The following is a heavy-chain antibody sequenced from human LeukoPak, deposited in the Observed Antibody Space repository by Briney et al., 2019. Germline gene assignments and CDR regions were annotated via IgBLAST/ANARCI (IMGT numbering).Heavy chain of an antibody. D-gene: IGHD3-22*01. V-gene: IGHV4-31*03. CDR2: FYYSGRT. Sequence: PSQTLSLTCTFSGGSISSGGYFCSWIRQHRGKGLEWIGYFYYSGRTYYNASRKSRVTIAVVTAKNQYSLKQSSVTAADTALHYWARATYYYDRSGYYPSHFDYWGQGTLVTVSS. J-gene: IGHJ4*02. CDR1: GGSISSGGYF. CDR3: ARATYYYDRSGYYPSHFDY.